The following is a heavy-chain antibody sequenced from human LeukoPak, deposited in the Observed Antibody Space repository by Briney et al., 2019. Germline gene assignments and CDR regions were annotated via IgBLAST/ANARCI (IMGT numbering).Heavy chain of an antibody. Sequence: PSETLSLTCTVSGGSMTHYFWNWIRQPPGKGLEWIGYTHTSGSPDYSRSLKSRVTILLDTSKNQFSLMLSSATAADTAVYFCARATQRYCSGTTCFPYWFDTWGQGTLATVSS. CDR1: GGSMTHYF. J-gene: IGHJ5*02. CDR3: ARATQRYCSGTTCFPYWFDT. CDR2: THTSGSP. D-gene: IGHD2-2*01. V-gene: IGHV4-4*09.